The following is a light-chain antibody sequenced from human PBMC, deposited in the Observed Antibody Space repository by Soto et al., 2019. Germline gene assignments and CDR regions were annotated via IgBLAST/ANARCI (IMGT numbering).Light chain of an antibody. V-gene: IGKV3-20*01. J-gene: IGKJ5*01. CDR3: QQYVISVT. Sequence: EIVLTQSPATLSLSPGEGATLSCRASQSISGNYLAWYTQKPGQAPRLLIYGASNRATGIPERFSGSGSGTDFTLTIRRLEPQDSAIDYCQQYVISVTFGQGTRLEIK. CDR1: QSISGNY. CDR2: GAS.